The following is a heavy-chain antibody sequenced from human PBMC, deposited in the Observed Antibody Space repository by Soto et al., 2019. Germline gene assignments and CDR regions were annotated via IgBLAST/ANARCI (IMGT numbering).Heavy chain of an antibody. J-gene: IGHJ3*02. CDR3: ARGPTGYSRSWYYSDAFDI. V-gene: IGHV1-2*02. Sequence: ASVKVSCKASGYTFTGYYMHWVRQAPGQGLEWMGWINPNSGGTNYAQKFQGRVTMTRDTSISTAYMELSRLRSDDTAVYYCARGPTGYSRSWYYSDAFDIWGQGTMVTVSS. CDR2: INPNSGGT. D-gene: IGHD6-13*01. CDR1: GYTFTGYY.